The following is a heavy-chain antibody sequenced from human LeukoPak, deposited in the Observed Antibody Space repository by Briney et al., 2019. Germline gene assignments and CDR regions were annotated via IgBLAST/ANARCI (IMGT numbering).Heavy chain of an antibody. CDR3: AKESGCSGGSCPFDY. CDR2: ISGSGGST. V-gene: IGHV3-23*01. Sequence: GGSLRLSCAASGFTFSSYAMSWVRQAPGKGLERVSAISGSGGSTYYANSVKGRFTISRDNSKNTLYLQMNSLRAEDTAVYYCAKESGCSGGSCPFDYWGQGTLVTVSS. J-gene: IGHJ4*02. D-gene: IGHD2-15*01. CDR1: GFTFSSYA.